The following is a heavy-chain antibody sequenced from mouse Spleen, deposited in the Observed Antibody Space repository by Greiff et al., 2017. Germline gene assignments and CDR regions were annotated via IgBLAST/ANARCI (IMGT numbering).Heavy chain of an antibody. D-gene: IGHD2-10*02. CDR1: GFTFSDYY. CDR3: ARRYGNYDLWCWYFDV. Sequence: EVHLVESGGGLVQPGGSLKLSCAASGFTFSDYYMYWVRQTPEKRLEWVAYISNGGGSTYYPDTVKGRFTISRDNAKNTLYLQMSRLKSEDTAMYYCARRYGNYDLWCWYFDVWGTGTTVTVSS. CDR2: ISNGGGST. V-gene: IGHV5-12*01. J-gene: IGHJ1*03.